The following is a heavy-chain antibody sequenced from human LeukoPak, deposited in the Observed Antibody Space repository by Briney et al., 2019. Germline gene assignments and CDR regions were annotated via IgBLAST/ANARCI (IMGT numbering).Heavy chain of an antibody. D-gene: IGHD3-10*01. J-gene: IGHJ4*02. CDR2: IYPGDSRT. CDR1: GYIFTNNW. CDR3: ARQTRDGSGSRGYSFDF. V-gene: IGHV5-51*01. Sequence: GESLKISCKASGYIFTNNWIGWVRQKPGKGLEWMGFIYPGDSRTRYDPTFEGQVTISADKSTSTAYLHWSSLKASDTAMYYCARQTRDGSGSRGYSFDFWGQGALVTVSS.